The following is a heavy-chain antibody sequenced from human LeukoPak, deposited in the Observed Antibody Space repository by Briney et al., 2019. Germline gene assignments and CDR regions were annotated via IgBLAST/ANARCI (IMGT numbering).Heavy chain of an antibody. CDR2: ISHDGSKE. CDR3: ARDRGYFLDTSTSWIHDY. CDR1: GFTFSSHA. D-gene: IGHD3-22*01. V-gene: IGHV3-30*04. J-gene: IGHJ4*02. Sequence: GGSLRLTCEASGFTFSSHAMHWVRQTPGKGLEWVAVISHDGSKEYYRDSVEGRFTISRDKSTSTLYLQMNSLRREDTAVYYCARDRGYFLDTSTSWIHDYWGQGTLVIVSS.